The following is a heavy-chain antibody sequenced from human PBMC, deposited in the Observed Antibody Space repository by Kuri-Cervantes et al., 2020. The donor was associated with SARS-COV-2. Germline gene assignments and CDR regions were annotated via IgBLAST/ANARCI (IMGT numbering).Heavy chain of an antibody. CDR3: ARTLDYYGSGTYCFDY. CDR2: IYYSGST. CDR1: GGSVSSGSHY. V-gene: IGHV4-61*01. J-gene: IGHJ4*02. D-gene: IGHD3-10*01. Sequence: SETLSLTCIVSGGSVSSGSHYWSWIRQPPGKGLEWIGYIYYSGSTKYNPSLKSRVTMSVDTSKNQFSLKLNSVTPADTAVYYCARTLDYYGSGTYCFDYWAREPWSPSPQ.